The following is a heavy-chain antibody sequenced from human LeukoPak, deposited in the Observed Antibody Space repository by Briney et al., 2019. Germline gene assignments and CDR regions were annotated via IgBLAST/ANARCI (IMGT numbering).Heavy chain of an antibody. J-gene: IGHJ4*02. CDR1: GYTFTSYY. CDR3: ARGTWYSYSSGWYGFDY. Sequence: GASVKVSCKASGYTFTSYYMHWVRQAPGQGLEWMGWINPNSGGTNYAQKFQGRVTMTRDTSISTAYMELSRLRSDDTAVYYCARGTWYSYSSGWYGFDYWGQGALVTVSS. V-gene: IGHV1-2*02. D-gene: IGHD6-19*01. CDR2: INPNSGGT.